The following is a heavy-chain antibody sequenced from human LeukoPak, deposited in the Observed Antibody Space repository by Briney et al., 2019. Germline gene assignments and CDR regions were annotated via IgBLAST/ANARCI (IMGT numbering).Heavy chain of an antibody. V-gene: IGHV3-21*06. CDR3: ARDPGIDSGSYPIDY. CDR2: ISSSSSYI. CDR1: GFTFSSYS. D-gene: IGHD3-10*01. Sequence: NPGGSPRLSCAASGFTFSSYSMNWVRQAPGKGLEWVSSISSSSSYIYYADSVKGRFTISRDNAKNSLYLQMNSLRAEDTAVYYCARDPGIDSGSYPIDYWGQGTLVTVSS. J-gene: IGHJ4*02.